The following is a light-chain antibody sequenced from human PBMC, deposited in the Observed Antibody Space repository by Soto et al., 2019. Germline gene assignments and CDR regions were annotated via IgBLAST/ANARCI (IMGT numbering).Light chain of an antibody. Sequence: EIELTQSPGTLSLSPGERATLSCRASQSVRSSYLAWYQQKPGQAPRLLIYGASTRATGIPDRFSGSGSGTDFTLTISRLEPEDFAVYFCQQYGSSPRTFGQGTKVEI. CDR1: QSVRSSY. CDR2: GAS. V-gene: IGKV3-20*01. J-gene: IGKJ1*01. CDR3: QQYGSSPRT.